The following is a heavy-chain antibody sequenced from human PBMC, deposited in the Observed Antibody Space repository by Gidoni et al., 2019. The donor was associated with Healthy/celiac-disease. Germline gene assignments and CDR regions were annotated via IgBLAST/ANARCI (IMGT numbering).Heavy chain of an antibody. D-gene: IGHD4-17*01. V-gene: IGHV3-33*01. CDR3: VLPYGTRYYYYYMDV. CDR2: IWYDGSNK. CDR1: GFTFSSYG. Sequence: QVQLVESGGGVVQPGRSLRLSCAASGFTFSSYGMHWVRQAPGKGLEWVAVIWYDGSNKYYADSVKGRFTISRDNSKNTLYLQMNSLRAEDTAVYYCVLPYGTRYYYYYMDVWGKGTTVTVSS. J-gene: IGHJ6*03.